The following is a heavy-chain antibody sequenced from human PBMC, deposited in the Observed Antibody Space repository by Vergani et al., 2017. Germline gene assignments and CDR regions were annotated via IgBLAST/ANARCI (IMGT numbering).Heavy chain of an antibody. V-gene: IGHV4-39*01. CDR2: IYYSGST. CDR1: GGSISSSSYY. CDR3: ARVYYDYVWGSYRYPGAFDI. Sequence: QLQLQESGPGLVKPSETLSLTCTVSGGSISSSSYYWGWIRQPPGKGLEWIGSIYYSGSTYSNPSLKSRVTISVDTSKNQFSLKLSSVTAADTAVYYCARVYYDYVWGSYRYPGAFDIWGQGTMVTVSS. J-gene: IGHJ3*02. D-gene: IGHD3-16*02.